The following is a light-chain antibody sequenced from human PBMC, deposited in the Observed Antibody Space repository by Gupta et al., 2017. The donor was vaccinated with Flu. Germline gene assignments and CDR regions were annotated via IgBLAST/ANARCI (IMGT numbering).Light chain of an antibody. CDR1: QSVSSSY. Sequence: THSPSTLSLSPGERATLSCRASQSVSSSYLALYQQKPYQAPRLLIYGASSTASGLAGRFSGSAGAKYFTITISMQADEDLVVYYCQQNGRSLWTFGPGTKVEIK. V-gene: IGKV3-20*01. CDR3: QQNGRSLWT. CDR2: GAS. J-gene: IGKJ1*01.